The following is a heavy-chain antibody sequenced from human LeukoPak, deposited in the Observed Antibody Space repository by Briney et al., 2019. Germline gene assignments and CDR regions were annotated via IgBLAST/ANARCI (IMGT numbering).Heavy chain of an antibody. J-gene: IGHJ5*02. CDR1: GGSISSYY. D-gene: IGHD3-10*01. Sequence: SETLSLTCTVSGGSISSYYWSWIRQPPGKGLEWIGYIYYSGSTNYNPSLKSRVTISVDTSKNQFSLKLSSVTAADTAVYYCARVKVGEFGELSAWFDPWGQGTLVAVSS. CDR3: ARVKVGEFGELSAWFDP. V-gene: IGHV4-59*01. CDR2: IYYSGST.